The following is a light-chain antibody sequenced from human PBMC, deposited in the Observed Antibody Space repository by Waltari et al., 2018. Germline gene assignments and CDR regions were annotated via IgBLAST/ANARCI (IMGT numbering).Light chain of an antibody. CDR1: SSDIGSYNS. V-gene: IGLV2-14*03. J-gene: IGLJ2*01. CDR3: SSSTSRTALL. CDR2: DVS. Sequence: QSALTQPASLSGSPGQSITISCTGTSSDIGSYNSVSWYQQHPGEAPKLMIYDVSVRPSGVSNRFSGSKSVNTASLTISGLQAEDEADYYCSSSTSRTALLFGGGTKLTVL.